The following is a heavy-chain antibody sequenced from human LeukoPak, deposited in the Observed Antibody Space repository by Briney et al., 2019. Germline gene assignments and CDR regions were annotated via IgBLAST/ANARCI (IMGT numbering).Heavy chain of an antibody. CDR2: IYYSGST. V-gene: IGHV4-59*12. D-gene: IGHD3-22*01. CDR1: GGSISSYY. Sequence: PSETLSLTCTVSGGSISSYYWSWIRQPPGKGLEWIGYIYYSGSTNYNPSLKSRVTISVDTSKNQFSLKLSSVTAADTAVYYCARDYYDSSGYRHFDYWGQGTLVTVSS. J-gene: IGHJ4*02. CDR3: ARDYYDSSGYRHFDY.